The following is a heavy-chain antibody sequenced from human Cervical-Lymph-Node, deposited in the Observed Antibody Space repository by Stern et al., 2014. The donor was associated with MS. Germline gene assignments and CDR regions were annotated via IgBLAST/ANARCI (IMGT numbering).Heavy chain of an antibody. CDR1: GYSFTRYG. Sequence: VQLGESGAEVRKPGASVTVSCKSSGYSFTRYGFNWVRQAPGQWLEWMGWSSAYRGTPHYPQKLKGRVAMTTDTAPSTVYLDRRSLSSDDPAVYYCAGYPVGCSTSFRHGGQGTLATVPS. V-gene: IGHV1-18*01. D-gene: IGHD2/OR15-2a*01. J-gene: IGHJ4*02. CDR3: AGYPVGCSTSFRH. CDR2: SSAYRGTP.